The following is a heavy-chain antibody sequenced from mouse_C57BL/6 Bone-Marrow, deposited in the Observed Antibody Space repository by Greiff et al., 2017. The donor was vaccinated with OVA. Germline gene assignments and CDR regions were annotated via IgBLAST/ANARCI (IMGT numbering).Heavy chain of an antibody. CDR1: GFTFSDYG. CDR3: ARQGTTVDAMDY. D-gene: IGHD1-1*01. CDR2: ISNLAYSI. V-gene: IGHV5-15*01. Sequence: VQLKESGGGLVQPGGSLKLSCAASGFTFSDYGMAWVRQAPRKGPEWVAFISNLAYSIYYADTVTGRFTISRENAKNTLYLEMSSLRSEDTAMYYCARQGTTVDAMDYWGQGTSVTVSS. J-gene: IGHJ4*01.